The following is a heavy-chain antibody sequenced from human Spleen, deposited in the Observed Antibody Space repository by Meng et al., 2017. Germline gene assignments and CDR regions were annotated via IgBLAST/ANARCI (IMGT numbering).Heavy chain of an antibody. D-gene: IGHD6-13*01. CDR1: GYPFNTFG. V-gene: IGHV7-4-1*02. CDR2: INTNTGNP. Sequence: QVHLLQSGSELKNPGDAVKVSCKASGYPFNTFGINWVRQAPGQGLEWMGWINTNTGNPTYAQGFTGRFVMSLDTSVSTAYLQISSLKAVDTDVYYCARDEDISAAGYLLGDFWGQGTLVTVSS. J-gene: IGHJ4*02. CDR3: ARDEDISAAGYLLGDF.